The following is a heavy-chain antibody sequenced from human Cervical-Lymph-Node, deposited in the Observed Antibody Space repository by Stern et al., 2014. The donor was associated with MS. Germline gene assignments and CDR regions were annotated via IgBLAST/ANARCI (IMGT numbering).Heavy chain of an antibody. V-gene: IGHV5-51*03. CDR3: ARGRGIALRPDY. Sequence: VHLVQSGAGLKKPGESLRISCKGSGYSLTNTWIGWVRQMPGKGLEWMENIYPGDSDTRYSPSFQGQVTISADKSINTACLQWSSLKASDTAMYYCARGRGIALRPDYWGQGTLVTVSS. CDR1: GYSLTNTW. J-gene: IGHJ4*02. CDR2: IYPGDSDT. D-gene: IGHD6-13*01.